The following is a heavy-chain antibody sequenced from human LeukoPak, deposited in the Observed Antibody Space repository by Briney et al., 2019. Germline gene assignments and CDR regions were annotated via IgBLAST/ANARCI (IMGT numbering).Heavy chain of an antibody. CDR2: IYKSGST. J-gene: IGHJ4*02. CDR3: ARDPGYCSGGSCSNPFDY. CDR1: GGSISSGGYY. V-gene: IGHV4-31*03. D-gene: IGHD2-15*01. Sequence: SETLSLTCTVSGGSISSGGYYWSWIRQHPGKGLEWIGYIYKSGSTYYNPSLKSRVTISADTSKNQFSLKLTSVTAADTAVYYCARDPGYCSGGSCSNPFDYWGQGTLVTVSS.